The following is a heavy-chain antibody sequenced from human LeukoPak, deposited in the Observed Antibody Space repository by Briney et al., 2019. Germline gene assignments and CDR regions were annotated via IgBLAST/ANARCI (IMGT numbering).Heavy chain of an antibody. D-gene: IGHD2-2*01. CDR3: AGSLGYCTSNVCHLKY. J-gene: IGHJ4*02. V-gene: IGHV1-18*01. CDR2: ISAQHGQT. CDR1: GYSENFYG. Sequence: ASVKVSCKTSGYSENFYGITWVRQVAGQGLEWMGWISAQHGQTEYAPNSQDRVTMTTDTYTNTAYMELRSLRSDDTAVYYCAGSLGYCTSNVCHLKYWGQGTLVTVSS.